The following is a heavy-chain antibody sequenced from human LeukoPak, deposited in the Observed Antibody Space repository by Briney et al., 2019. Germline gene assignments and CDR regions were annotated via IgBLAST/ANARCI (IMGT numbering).Heavy chain of an antibody. J-gene: IGHJ1*01. V-gene: IGHV3-21*01. CDR1: GFTFSSYS. Sequence: PGGSLRLSCAASGFTFSSYSMNWVRQAPGKGLEWVSSISSSSSYIYYADSVKGRLTISRDNAKNSLHLQMNSLRAEDTAVYYCAKALWSGQESQRWGQGTLVTVSS. CDR3: AKALWSGQESQR. D-gene: IGHD3-3*01. CDR2: ISSSSSYI.